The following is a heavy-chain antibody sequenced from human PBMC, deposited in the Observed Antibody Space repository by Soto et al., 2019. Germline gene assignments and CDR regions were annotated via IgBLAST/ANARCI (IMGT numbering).Heavy chain of an antibody. CDR1: WVSPMTSRGG. CDR2: IYWDDDK. J-gene: IGHJ4*02. Sequence: SCSTLVNPPQNLTPTCPFSWVSPMTSRGGVGWIRQPPGKALEWLALIYWDDDKRYSPSLKTRLTITKDTSKNQVVLTMTNMDPVDTATYYCAHYRIFGDYMYYFDSWGQGTLVTVSS. D-gene: IGHD4-17*01. V-gene: IGHV2-5*02. CDR3: AHYRIFGDYMYYFDS.